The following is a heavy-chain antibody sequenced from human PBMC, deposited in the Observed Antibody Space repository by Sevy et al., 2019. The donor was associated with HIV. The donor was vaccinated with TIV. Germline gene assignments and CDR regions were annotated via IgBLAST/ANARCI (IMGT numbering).Heavy chain of an antibody. J-gene: IGHJ5*02. V-gene: IGHV4-59*13. D-gene: IGHD3-22*01. CDR3: AGVYSSGREGPGWFDP. Sequence: SETLSLTCAVSGDSISGYYWGWNRQPPGKGLEWIAYMHYSGSTNFNPSLKSRVTISVDTSKNQFSLKLSSVTAADPAVYYCAGVYSSGREGPGWFDPWGQGTLVTVSS. CDR1: GDSISGYY. CDR2: MHYSGST.